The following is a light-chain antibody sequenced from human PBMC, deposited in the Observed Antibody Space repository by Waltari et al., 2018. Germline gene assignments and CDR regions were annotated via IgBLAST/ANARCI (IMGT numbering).Light chain of an antibody. Sequence: QSALTQPRSVSGSPGQSVTISCTGTSGDVGGYNFVPWYQPHPGKAPKRIIYDVTKRPSGVPDRFSGSKSGNTASLTISGLQAEDEADYYCCSYAGVYLYDFGTGTKVTVL. CDR1: SGDVGGYNF. CDR3: CSYAGVYLYD. CDR2: DVT. J-gene: IGLJ1*01. V-gene: IGLV2-11*01.